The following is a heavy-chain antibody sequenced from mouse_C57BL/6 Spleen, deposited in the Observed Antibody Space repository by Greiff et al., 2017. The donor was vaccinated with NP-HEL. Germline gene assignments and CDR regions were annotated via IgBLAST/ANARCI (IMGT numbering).Heavy chain of an antibody. CDR1: GYTFTSYW. V-gene: IGHV1-55*01. CDR3: ARGGVGYYGSGPFDV. Sequence: QVQLQQPGAELVKPGASVKMSCKASGYTFTSYWITWVKQRPGQGLEWIGDIYPGSGSTNYNEKFKSKATLTVDTSSSTAYMQLSSLTSEDSAVYYCARGGVGYYGSGPFDVWGTGTTVTVSS. J-gene: IGHJ1*03. CDR2: IYPGSGST. D-gene: IGHD1-1*01.